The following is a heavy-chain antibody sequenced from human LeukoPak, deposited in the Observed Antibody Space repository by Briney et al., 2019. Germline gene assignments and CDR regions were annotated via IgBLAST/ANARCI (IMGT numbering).Heavy chain of an antibody. Sequence: SETLSLTCAVYGGSFSGYYCSWIRQPPGKGLEWIGEINHSGSTNYNPSLKSRVTISVDTSKNQFSLKLSSVTAADTAVYYCARRRVLLWFGELFRATYFDYWGQGTLVTVSS. CDR1: GGSFSGYY. CDR3: ARRRVLLWFGELFRATYFDY. V-gene: IGHV4-34*01. J-gene: IGHJ4*02. CDR2: INHSGST. D-gene: IGHD3-10*01.